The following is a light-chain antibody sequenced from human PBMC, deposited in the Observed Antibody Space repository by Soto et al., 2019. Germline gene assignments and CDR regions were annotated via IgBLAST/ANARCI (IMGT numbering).Light chain of an antibody. Sequence: IRVSQAPASVCASRGGRGTITCRAGQDIGSWLSWYQHKPGKAPKLLISIASSLQNGVPSRFSGSGSGTEFTLTISSLQPEDFASYYCQQANSFPLTFGGGTKVDI. J-gene: IGKJ4*01. V-gene: IGKV1D-12*01. CDR3: QQANSFPLT. CDR1: QDIGSW. CDR2: IAS.